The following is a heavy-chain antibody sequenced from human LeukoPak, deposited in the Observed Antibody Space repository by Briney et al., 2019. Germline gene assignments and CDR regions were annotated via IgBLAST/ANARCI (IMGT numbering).Heavy chain of an antibody. CDR2: IKQDGSEK. D-gene: IGHD6-13*01. CDR3: ATSTAAAGTD. Sequence: GGSLRLSCAASGFTLSNLWMSWVRQAPGKGLKWVANIKQDGSEKYYVDSVKGRFTISRDNAQNSLYLQMNSLRAEDTAIYYCATSTAAAGTDWGQGTLVTVSS. V-gene: IGHV3-7*03. CDR1: GFTLSNLW. J-gene: IGHJ4*02.